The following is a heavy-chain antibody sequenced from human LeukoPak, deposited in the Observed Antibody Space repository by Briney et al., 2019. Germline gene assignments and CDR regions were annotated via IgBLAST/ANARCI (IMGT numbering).Heavy chain of an antibody. J-gene: IGHJ5*02. Sequence: SETLSLTCAVYGGSFSGYYWSWIRQPPGKGLEWIGEINHSGSTNYNPSLKSRVTISVDTSKNQFSLKLSSVTAADTAVYYCARRITIFFGGWFDRWGQGTLVTVYS. CDR2: INHSGST. V-gene: IGHV4-34*01. CDR1: GGSFSGYY. D-gene: IGHD3-9*01. CDR3: ARRITIFFGGWFDR.